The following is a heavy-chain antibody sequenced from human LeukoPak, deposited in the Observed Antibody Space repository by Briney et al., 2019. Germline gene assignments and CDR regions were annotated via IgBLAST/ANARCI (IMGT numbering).Heavy chain of an antibody. CDR2: ISSSGITI. J-gene: IGHJ4*02. D-gene: IGHD3-10*01. CDR1: GFTLSSYE. CDR3: AREYYSLSY. Sequence: GGSLRLSCAASGFTLSSYEMNWVGQAQGKGLEGVSYISSSGITIYYADSVKGRFTISRDNAKNSLYLQMNSLRAEDTAVYYCAREYYSLSYWGQGTLVTVSS. V-gene: IGHV3-48*03.